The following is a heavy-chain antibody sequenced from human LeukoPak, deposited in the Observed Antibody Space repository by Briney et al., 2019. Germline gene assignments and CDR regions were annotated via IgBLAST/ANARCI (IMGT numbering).Heavy chain of an antibody. J-gene: IGHJ4*02. CDR2: ISWNSGSI. CDR1: GFTFDDYA. Sequence: GGSLRLSCAASGFTFDDYAMHWVRQAPEKGLEWVSGISWNSGSICYVDSVKGRFTISRDNAKNSLYLQMNSLRAEDTALYYCAKAGSQHHFANWGQGTLVSVSS. V-gene: IGHV3-9*01. CDR3: AKAGSQHHFAN. D-gene: IGHD2-2*01.